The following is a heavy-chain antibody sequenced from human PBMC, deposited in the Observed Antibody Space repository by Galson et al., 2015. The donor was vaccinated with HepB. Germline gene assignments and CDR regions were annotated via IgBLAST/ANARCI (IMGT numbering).Heavy chain of an antibody. CDR3: AKDGSGSYYRFFDY. CDR2: ISWDGGST. Sequence: SLRLSCAASGFTFDDYTMHWVRQAPGKGLEWVSLISWDGGSTYYADSVKGRFTISRDNSKNSLYLQMNSLRTEDTALYYCAKDGSGSYYRFFDYWGQGTLVTVSS. J-gene: IGHJ4*02. D-gene: IGHD1-26*01. V-gene: IGHV3-43*01. CDR1: GFTFDDYT.